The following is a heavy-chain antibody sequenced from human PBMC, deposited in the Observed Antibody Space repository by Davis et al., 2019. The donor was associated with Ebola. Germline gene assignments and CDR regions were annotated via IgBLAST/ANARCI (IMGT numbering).Heavy chain of an antibody. CDR2: IKQDGSEK. D-gene: IGHD1-14*01. V-gene: IGHV3-7*01. J-gene: IGHJ2*01. Sequence: GGSLRLSCAASGFTFSSYGMHWVRQAPGKGLEWVANIKQDGSEKYYVDSVKGRFTISRDNAKNTLYLQMNSLRAEDTAVYYCARATGWYWYFDLWGRGTLVTVSS. CDR1: GFTFSSYG. CDR3: ARATGWYWYFDL.